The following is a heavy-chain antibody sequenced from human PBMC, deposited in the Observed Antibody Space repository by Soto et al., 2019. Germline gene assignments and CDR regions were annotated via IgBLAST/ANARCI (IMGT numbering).Heavy chain of an antibody. J-gene: IGHJ1*01. D-gene: IGHD2-15*01. CDR1: GGSFSGYY. V-gene: IGHV4-34*01. Sequence: SETLSLTCAVYGGSFSGYYWSWIRQPPGKGLEWIGEINHSGSTNCNPSLKSRVTISVDTSKNQFSLKLSSVTAADTAVYYCARSGSDIVVVVAATPYFQHWGQGTLVTVSS. CDR2: INHSGST. CDR3: ARSGSDIVVVVAATPYFQH.